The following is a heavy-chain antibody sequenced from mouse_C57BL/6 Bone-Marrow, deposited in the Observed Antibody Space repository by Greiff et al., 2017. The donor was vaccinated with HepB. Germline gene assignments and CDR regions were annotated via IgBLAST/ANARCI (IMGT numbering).Heavy chain of an antibody. Sequence: EVMLVESGGGLVKPGGSLKLSCAASGFTFSDYGMHWVRQAPEKGLEWVAYISSGSSTIYYADTVKGRFTISRDNAKNTLFLQMTSLRSEDTAMYYCARPSITTVRGAIDYWGQGTSVTVSS. J-gene: IGHJ4*01. CDR2: ISSGSSTI. V-gene: IGHV5-17*01. D-gene: IGHD1-1*01. CDR3: ARPSITTVRGAIDY. CDR1: GFTFSDYG.